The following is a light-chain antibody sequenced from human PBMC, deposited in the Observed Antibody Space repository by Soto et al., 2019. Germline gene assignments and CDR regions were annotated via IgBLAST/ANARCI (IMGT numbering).Light chain of an antibody. CDR1: QSVSNN. V-gene: IGKV3D-15*01. CDR3: QHYNNWST. Sequence: EIVMTQSPATLSVSPGERATLSCRASQSVSNNLAWYQQKPGQAPRLLLYGASTRATGIPARFSGSGSGTEFTLTISSLQSEDFAVYYCQHYNNWSTFGQGTRLEIK. J-gene: IGKJ5*01. CDR2: GAS.